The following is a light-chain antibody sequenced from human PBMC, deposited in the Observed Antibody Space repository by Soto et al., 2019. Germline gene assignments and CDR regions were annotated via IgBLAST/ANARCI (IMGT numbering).Light chain of an antibody. CDR1: QSISSY. V-gene: IGKV1-39*01. CDR3: QQSYSTPWT. Sequence: DIRMTQSPSSLSASVGDRVTITCRASQSISSYLNWYQQKPGKAPKFLIYAASSLQSGVPSRFSGSGSGTDFTLTISSLQPEDFATYYCQQSYSTPWTFGQGTKVEIK. J-gene: IGKJ1*01. CDR2: AAS.